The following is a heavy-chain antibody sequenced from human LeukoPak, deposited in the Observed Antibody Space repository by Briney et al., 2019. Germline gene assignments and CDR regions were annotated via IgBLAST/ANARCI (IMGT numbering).Heavy chain of an antibody. Sequence: GGSLRLSCAASGFTFSTYTIHWVRQAPGKGLEWVSVISYDGVNKYYETSVKGRFTISRDNSKNTLYLQMNGLRAEDTAVYYCARGPYGSGTNLDYWGQGTLVTVSS. CDR2: ISYDGVNK. D-gene: IGHD3-10*01. CDR1: GFTFSTYT. J-gene: IGHJ4*02. V-gene: IGHV3-30*04. CDR3: ARGPYGSGTNLDY.